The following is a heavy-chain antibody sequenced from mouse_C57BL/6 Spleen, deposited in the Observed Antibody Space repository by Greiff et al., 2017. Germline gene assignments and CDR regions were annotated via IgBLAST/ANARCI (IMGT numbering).Heavy chain of an antibody. J-gene: IGHJ4*01. Sequence: EVMLVESSGGLVQPKGSLKLSCAASGFSFNTYAMNWVRQAPGKGLEWVARIRSKSNNYATYYADSVKDRFTISRDDSESMLYLQMNNLKTEDTAMYYCVRQPYYGSSPYAMDYWGQGTSVTVSS. CDR1: GFSFNTYA. CDR2: IRSKSNNYAT. V-gene: IGHV10-1*01. CDR3: VRQPYYGSSPYAMDY. D-gene: IGHD1-1*01.